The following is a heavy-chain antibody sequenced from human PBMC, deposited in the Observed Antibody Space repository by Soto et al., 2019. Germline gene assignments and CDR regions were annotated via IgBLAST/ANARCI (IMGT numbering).Heavy chain of an antibody. CDR3: ARDPAVAGKNWFDP. Sequence: RCSTNYNPSLKSRVTISVDTSKNQFSLKLSYVTAADTAVYYCARDPAVAGKNWFDPWGQGTLVTVSS. CDR2: RCST. J-gene: IGHJ5*02. D-gene: IGHD6-19*01. V-gene: IGHV4-59*01.